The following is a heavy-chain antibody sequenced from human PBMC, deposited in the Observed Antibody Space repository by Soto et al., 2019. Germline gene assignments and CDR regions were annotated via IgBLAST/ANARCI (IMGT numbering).Heavy chain of an antibody. CDR3: ASSMAVACHYFDY. Sequence: QVQLVESGGGVVQPGRSLRLSCAASGFTFSSYAMHWVRQAPGKGLEWVAVISYDGSNKYYADSVKGRFTISRDNSKNTLYLQMKSLRAEDTAVYYCASSMAVACHYFDYWGQGTLVTVSS. D-gene: IGHD6-19*01. J-gene: IGHJ4*02. CDR1: GFTFSSYA. CDR2: ISYDGSNK. V-gene: IGHV3-30-3*01.